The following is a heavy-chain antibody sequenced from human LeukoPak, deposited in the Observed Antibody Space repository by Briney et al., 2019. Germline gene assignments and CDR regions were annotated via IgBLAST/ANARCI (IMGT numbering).Heavy chain of an antibody. CDR1: GGSISSGGYY. CDR2: IYHSGST. J-gene: IGHJ5*02. D-gene: IGHD5-12*01. V-gene: IGHV4-30-2*01. Sequence: SETLSLTCTVSGGSISSGGYYWSWIRQPPGKGLEWIGYIYHSGSTYYNPSLKSRVTISVDRSKNQFSLKLSSVTAADTAVYYCARDPLGGYWFDPWGQGTLVTVSS. CDR3: ARDPLGGYWFDP.